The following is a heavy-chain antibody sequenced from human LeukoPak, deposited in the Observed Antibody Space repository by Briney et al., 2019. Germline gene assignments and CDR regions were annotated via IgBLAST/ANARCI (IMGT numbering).Heavy chain of an antibody. CDR1: GGTFSNFG. CDR3: ARAVPAAMTWFDP. D-gene: IGHD2-2*01. Sequence: ASVKVPCKASGGTFSNFGIHWVRQAPGQGLEWMGGINPVHGTTDYAQKFQDRVTITKDETAGTAYMELTSLRSEDTASYYCARAVPAAMTWFDPWAREPWSPSPQ. J-gene: IGHJ5*02. CDR2: INPVHGTT. V-gene: IGHV1-69*05.